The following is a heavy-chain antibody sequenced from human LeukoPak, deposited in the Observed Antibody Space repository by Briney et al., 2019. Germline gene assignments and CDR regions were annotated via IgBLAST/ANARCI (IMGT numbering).Heavy chain of an antibody. D-gene: IGHD4-23*01. CDR3: ARDVTYHGGDWFDP. CDR2: IKQDGSEK. CDR1: GFSFRSYW. J-gene: IGHJ5*02. Sequence: GGSLRLSCEASGFSFRSYWMSWVRQAPGKGLEWVANIKQDGSEKYYVDSVRGRFTVSRDNAKNSLYLQMNSLRAEDTAVYYCARDVTYHGGDWFDPWGQGTLVTVSS. V-gene: IGHV3-7*01.